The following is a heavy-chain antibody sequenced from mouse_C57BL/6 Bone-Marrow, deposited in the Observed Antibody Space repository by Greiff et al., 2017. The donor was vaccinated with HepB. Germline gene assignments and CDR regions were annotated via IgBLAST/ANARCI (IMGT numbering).Heavy chain of an antibody. Sequence: EVQLQQSGAELVRPGASVKLSCTASGFNIKDDYMHWVKQRPEKGLEWIGWIDPENGDTEYASKFQGKATITADTSSNTAYLQLSSLTSEDTAVYYCTTKGFDYWGQGTTLTVSS. CDR3: TTKGFDY. J-gene: IGHJ2*01. CDR2: IDPENGDT. V-gene: IGHV14-4*01. CDR1: GFNIKDDY.